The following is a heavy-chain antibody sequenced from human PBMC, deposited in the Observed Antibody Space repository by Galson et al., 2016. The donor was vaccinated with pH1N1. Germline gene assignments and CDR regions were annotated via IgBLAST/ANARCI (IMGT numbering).Heavy chain of an antibody. Sequence: SLRLSCAASGFTFSSYGMHWVRQAPGKGLEWVSVICGDGSNTDYADSVKGRFTIFRDNSKNTLSLQMNSLRVEDTAVYYCAREISYVVDYLVYWGQGTLVTVSS. J-gene: IGHJ4*02. D-gene: IGHD3-16*01. V-gene: IGHV3-33*01. CDR1: GFTFSSYG. CDR2: ICGDGSNT. CDR3: AREISYVVDYLVY.